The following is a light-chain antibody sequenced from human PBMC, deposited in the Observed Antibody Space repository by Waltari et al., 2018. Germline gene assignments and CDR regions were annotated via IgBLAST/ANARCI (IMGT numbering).Light chain of an antibody. V-gene: IGLV2-14*01. CDR1: SNDVGGFNY. CDR2: ESN. Sequence: QSALTQPAPVSGSPGQPITISCPGPSNDVGGFNYVLWYQQYPGKAPKLILYESNKRPSGVSNRFSGSKSGNTASLTISGLQAEDEADYYCSSYTRTNTYVFGTGTGVTVL. CDR3: SSYTRTNTYV. J-gene: IGLJ1*01.